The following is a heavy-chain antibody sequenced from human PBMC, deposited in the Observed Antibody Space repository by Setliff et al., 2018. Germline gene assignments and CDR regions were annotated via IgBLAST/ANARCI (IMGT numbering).Heavy chain of an antibody. Sequence: ASVKVSCKASGYTFTSYAMHWVRQAPGQRLEWMGWINAGNGNTKYSQKFQGRVTITRDTSASTAYMELSSLRPEDTAVYYCARDPASSGYDTYYYYYYGMDVWGQGTTVTV. CDR1: GYTFTSYA. CDR3: ARDPASSGYDTYYYYYYGMDV. D-gene: IGHD5-12*01. J-gene: IGHJ6*02. V-gene: IGHV1-3*01. CDR2: INAGNGNT.